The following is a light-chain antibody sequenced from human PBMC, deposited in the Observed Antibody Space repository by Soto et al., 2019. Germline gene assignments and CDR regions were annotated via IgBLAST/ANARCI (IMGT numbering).Light chain of an antibody. CDR1: QSVNRY. CDR3: QQRSNWPPIT. V-gene: IGKV3-11*01. J-gene: IGKJ5*01. Sequence: EIVLTQSPATLSLSPGERATLSCWASQSVNRYLVWYQQKPGQAPRLLMYDASTRATATPERFSGSGSGTDFTLTISRLEPEDAAVYYCQQRSNWPPITFGQGTRLEIK. CDR2: DAS.